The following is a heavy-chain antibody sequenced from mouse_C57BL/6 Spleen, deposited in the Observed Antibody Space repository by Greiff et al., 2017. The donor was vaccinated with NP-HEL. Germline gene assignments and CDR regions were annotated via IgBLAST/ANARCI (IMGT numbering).Heavy chain of an antibody. CDR1: GYTFTSYW. D-gene: IGHD1-1*01. V-gene: IGHV1-64*01. Sequence: QVQLQQPGAELVKPGASVKLSCKASGYTFTSYWMHWVKQRPGQGLEWIGMIHPNSGSTNYNEKFKSKATLTVDKSSSTAYMQLSSLTSEDSAVYYCARKGIGYGSPYAMDYWGQGTSVTFSS. J-gene: IGHJ4*01. CDR2: IHPNSGST. CDR3: ARKGIGYGSPYAMDY.